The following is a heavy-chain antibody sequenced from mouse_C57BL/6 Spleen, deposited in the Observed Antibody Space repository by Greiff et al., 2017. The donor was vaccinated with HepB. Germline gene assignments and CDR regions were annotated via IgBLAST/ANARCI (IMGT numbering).Heavy chain of an antibody. CDR3: ASNYGNYVRAMDY. V-gene: IGHV1-53*01. CDR1: GYTFTSYW. CDR2: INPSNGGT. J-gene: IGHJ4*01. D-gene: IGHD2-1*01. Sequence: QVQLQQPGTELVKPGASVKLSCKASGYTFTSYWMHWVKQRPGQGLEWIGNINPSNGGTNYNEKFKSKATLTVAKSSSTAYLQLSSLTDEDSAVYYCASNYGNYVRAMDYWGQGTSVTVSS.